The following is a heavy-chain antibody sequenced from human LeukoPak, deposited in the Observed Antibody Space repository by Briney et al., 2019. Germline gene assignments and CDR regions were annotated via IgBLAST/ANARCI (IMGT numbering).Heavy chain of an antibody. CDR3: AREYDSRARFDS. CDR2: IRSTGDYI. V-gene: IGHV3-21*05. Sequence: GGSLRLSCAGSGDGFPHHTLNWLGRAPGKGLEWISYIRSTGDYIYYADSVKGRFTISRDNARTSVYLQMNSLRVEDTAIYYCAREYDSRARFDSWGQGTLVTVSS. D-gene: IGHD6-13*01. CDR1: GDGFPHHT. J-gene: IGHJ4*02.